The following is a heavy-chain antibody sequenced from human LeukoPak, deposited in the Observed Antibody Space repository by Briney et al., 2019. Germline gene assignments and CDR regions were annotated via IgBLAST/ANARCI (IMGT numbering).Heavy chain of an antibody. CDR2: ISARGGSR. D-gene: IGHD6-19*01. V-gene: IGHV3-23*01. Sequence: GGSLRLSCAASGVTFSSYAMSWVRQAPGQGLEWVSAISARGGSRYYADSVKGRFTISRDNSKNTLYLQMNVLRAEDTALYYCAKDLDGQGLELPSFDYWGQGTLVTVSS. J-gene: IGHJ4*02. CDR3: AKDLDGQGLELPSFDY. CDR1: GVTFSSYA.